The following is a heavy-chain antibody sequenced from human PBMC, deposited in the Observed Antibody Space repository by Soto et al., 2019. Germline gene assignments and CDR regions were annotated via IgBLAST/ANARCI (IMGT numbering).Heavy chain of an antibody. CDR1: GGSISSYY. Sequence: PSETLSLTCTVSGGSISSYYWSWIRQPPGKGLEWIGYIYYSGSTNYNPSLKSRVTISVDTSKNQFSLKLSSVTAADTAVYYCARDNVEMATPDDFDIWGQGTMVTVSS. D-gene: IGHD5-12*01. V-gene: IGHV4-59*01. CDR3: ARDNVEMATPDDFDI. J-gene: IGHJ3*02. CDR2: IYYSGST.